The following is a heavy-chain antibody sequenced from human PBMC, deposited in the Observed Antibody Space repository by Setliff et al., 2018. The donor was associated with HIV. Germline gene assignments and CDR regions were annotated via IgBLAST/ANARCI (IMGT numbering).Heavy chain of an antibody. D-gene: IGHD3-10*01. Sequence: ASVKVSCKASGYTFTSFDINWVRQATGQGLEWMGWMNPNSGNSGFAQKFQGRVTMTRNSSISTAYMELSSLRFDDTAVYYRTRIRAMVRGVTSYDAFDIWGQGTKVTVSS. J-gene: IGHJ3*02. CDR3: TRIRAMVRGVTSYDAFDI. CDR2: MNPNSGNS. CDR1: GYTFTSFD. V-gene: IGHV1-8*01.